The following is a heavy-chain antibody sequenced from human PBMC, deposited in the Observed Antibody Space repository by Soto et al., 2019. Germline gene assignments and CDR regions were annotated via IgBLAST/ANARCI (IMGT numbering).Heavy chain of an antibody. D-gene: IGHD2-15*01. Sequence: QVQLVQSGAEVKKPGSSLKVSCKVFGETLNSNPIGWVRQAPGQGLEWVGGIVPLSDRTNYAQELQGRVTVTADGSTSTVYMELSNLKSDDTAVYYCARKSGRDCHSGGGCFSLDVWGQGGLITVSS. CDR2: IVPLSDRT. J-gene: IGHJ4*02. CDR1: GETLNSNP. CDR3: ARKSGRDCHSGGGCFSLDV. V-gene: IGHV1-69*01.